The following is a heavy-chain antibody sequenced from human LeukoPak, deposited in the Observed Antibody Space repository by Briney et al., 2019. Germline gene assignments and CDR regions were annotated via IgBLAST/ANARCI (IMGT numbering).Heavy chain of an antibody. J-gene: IGHJ3*02. CDR1: GFTFSSYA. CDR3: ARAEYSSSLSSFDALDI. D-gene: IGHD6-13*01. V-gene: IGHV3-30*14. CDR2: ISYDGSNK. Sequence: PGGSLRLSCAASGFTFSSYAMHWVRQAPGKGLEWVAVISYDGSNKYYADSVKGRFTISRDNSKNTLYLQINSLRAEDTAVYYCARAEYSSSLSSFDALDIWGQGTMVTVSS.